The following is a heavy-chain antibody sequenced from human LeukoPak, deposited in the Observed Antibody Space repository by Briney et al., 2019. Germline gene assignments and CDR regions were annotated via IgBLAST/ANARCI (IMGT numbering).Heavy chain of an antibody. CDR2: IRSKAYGGTT. D-gene: IGHD3-3*01. J-gene: IGHJ6*02. V-gene: IGHV3-49*04. Sequence: GGSLRLSCTASGFXFGDYAISWVRQAPGKGLEWVGFIRSKAYGGTTEYAASVKGRFTISRDDSKSIAYLQMNSLKTEDTAVYYCTRGPLRFLEWPYYYYYGMDVWGQGTTVTVSS. CDR1: GFXFGDYA. CDR3: TRGPLRFLEWPYYYYYGMDV.